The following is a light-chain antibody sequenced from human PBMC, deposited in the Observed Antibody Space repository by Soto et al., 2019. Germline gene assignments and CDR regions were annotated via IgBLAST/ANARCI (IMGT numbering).Light chain of an antibody. CDR2: DVS. CDR3: SSYRSGSTRVV. Sequence: QSALTQPASASGSLGQSVTISCTGTSSDVGGYNFVSWYQQHPGKVPKVMIYDVSKRPSGVSKRFSGSKSGSTASLTISGLHVEDEADYYCSSYRSGSTRVVFGGGTKVTVL. J-gene: IGLJ2*01. V-gene: IGLV2-14*03. CDR1: SSDVGGYNF.